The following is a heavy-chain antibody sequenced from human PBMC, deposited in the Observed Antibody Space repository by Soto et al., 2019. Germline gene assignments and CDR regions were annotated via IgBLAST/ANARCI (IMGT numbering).Heavy chain of an antibody. D-gene: IGHD3-10*01. CDR1: GGSFSGYY. V-gene: IGHV4-34*01. CDR3: ASRRRGSGSYYYYYYYYGMDV. CDR2: INHSGST. J-gene: IGHJ6*02. Sequence: PSETLSLTCAVYGGSFSGYYWSWIRQPPGKGLEWIGEINHSGSTNYHPPLKSRVTISVHTSKNHFSLKLSSVTAADTAVYYCASRRRGSGSYYYYYYYYGMDVWGQGTTVTVSS.